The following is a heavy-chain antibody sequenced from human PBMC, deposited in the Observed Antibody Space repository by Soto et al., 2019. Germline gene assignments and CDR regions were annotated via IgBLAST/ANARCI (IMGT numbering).Heavy chain of an antibody. CDR2: IYPGYSDI. J-gene: IGHJ4*02. D-gene: IGHD2-15*01. V-gene: IGHV5-51*01. Sequence: GEALKISCQGSGYSFTNSWIGWVRQVPGRGLEWVGIIYPGYSDIRYRPSFQGRVTISADKSVNTAYLQWSSLRASDTAIYYCARPPGSGTLFANWGQGTPVTVSS. CDR3: ARPPGSGTLFAN. CDR1: GYSFTNSW.